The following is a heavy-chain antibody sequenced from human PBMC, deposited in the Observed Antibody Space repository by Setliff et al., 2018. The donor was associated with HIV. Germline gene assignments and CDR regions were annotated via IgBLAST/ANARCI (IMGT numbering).Heavy chain of an antibody. CDR3: AREIGDYYDSSGYYPPTDYYYGMDV. CDR1: GYTFTSYD. Sequence: ASVKVSCKASGYTFTSYDISWVRQAPGQGLEWMGWISAYNGNTSYAQKLQGRVTMTTDTTTSTANMEVRSLRSDDTSVYYCAREIGDYYDSSGYYPPTDYYYGMDVWGQGTTVTVSS. D-gene: IGHD3-22*01. J-gene: IGHJ6*02. V-gene: IGHV1-18*01. CDR2: ISAYNGNT.